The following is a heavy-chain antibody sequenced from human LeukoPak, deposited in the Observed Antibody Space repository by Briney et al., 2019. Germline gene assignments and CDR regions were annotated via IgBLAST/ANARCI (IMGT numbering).Heavy chain of an antibody. Sequence: GASVKVSCKASGYTFTGYYMHWVRQAPGQGLEWMGWINPNSGGTNYAQKFQGRVTMTRDTSISTAYMELSRLRSDDTAVYYCATGEGYSSSYWYFDLWGRGTLVTVSS. D-gene: IGHD6-13*01. CDR3: ATGEGYSSSYWYFDL. CDR1: GYTFTGYY. V-gene: IGHV1-2*02. CDR2: INPNSGGT. J-gene: IGHJ2*01.